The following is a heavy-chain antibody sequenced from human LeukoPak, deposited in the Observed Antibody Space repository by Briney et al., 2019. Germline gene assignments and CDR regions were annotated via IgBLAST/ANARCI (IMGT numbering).Heavy chain of an antibody. CDR1: GFTFSGSA. D-gene: IGHD3-10*01. CDR2: IRNKANNYAT. J-gene: IGHJ4*02. CDR3: MIWFGEPLRDY. Sequence: GGSLRLSCAASGFTFSGSAMHWVRQASGKGLEWVGRIRNKANNYATTYAASVKGRFTVSRDDSKNTAFLQMNSLKTEDTAVYYCMIWFGEPLRDYWGQGTLVTVSS. V-gene: IGHV3-73*01.